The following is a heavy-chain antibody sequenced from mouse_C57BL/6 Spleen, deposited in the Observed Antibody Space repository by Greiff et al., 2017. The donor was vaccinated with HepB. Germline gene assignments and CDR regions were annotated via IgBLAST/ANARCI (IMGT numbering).Heavy chain of an antibody. CDR1: GYTFTSYW. Sequence: QVQLKQPGAELVMPGASVKLSCKASGYTFTSYWMHWVKQRPGQGLEWIGEIDPSDSYTNYNQKFKGKSTLTVDKSSSTAYMQLSSLTSEDSAVYYCARTGYSHYFDYWGQGTTLTVSS. CDR3: ARTGYSHYFDY. J-gene: IGHJ2*01. CDR2: IDPSDSYT. V-gene: IGHV1-69*01. D-gene: IGHD2-12*01.